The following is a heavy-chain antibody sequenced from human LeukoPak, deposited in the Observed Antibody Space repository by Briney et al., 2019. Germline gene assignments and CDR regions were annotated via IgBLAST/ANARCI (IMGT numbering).Heavy chain of an antibody. CDR3: AREGAAIDY. CDR1: GFTFSSCA. V-gene: IGHV3-30-3*01. Sequence: PGGSLRLSCAASGFTFSSCAMHWVRQAPGKGLEWVAVISYDGSNKYYADSVKGRFTISRDNSKNTLYLQMNSLRAEDTAVYYCAREGAAIDYWGQGTLVTVSS. CDR2: ISYDGSNK. D-gene: IGHD1-26*01. J-gene: IGHJ4*02.